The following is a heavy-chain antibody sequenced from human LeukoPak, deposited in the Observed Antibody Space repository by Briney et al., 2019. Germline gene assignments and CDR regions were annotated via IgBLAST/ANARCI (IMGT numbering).Heavy chain of an antibody. D-gene: IGHD1-26*01. J-gene: IGHJ5*02. V-gene: IGHV3-21*04. CDR2: ISSSSSYI. Sequence: GGSLRLSCATSGFTFSSYTMIWVRQAPGKGLEWVSSISSSSSYIYYADSVKGRFTVSRDNSKNTLYLQMNSLRAEDTAVYYCAKPPNSRGSYFPWGQGTLVTVSS. CDR3: AKPPNSRGSYFP. CDR1: GFTFSSYT.